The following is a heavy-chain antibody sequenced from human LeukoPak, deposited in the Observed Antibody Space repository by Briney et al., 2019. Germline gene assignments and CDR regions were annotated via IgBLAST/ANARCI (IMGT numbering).Heavy chain of an antibody. J-gene: IGHJ6*03. V-gene: IGHV4-59*01. D-gene: IGHD3-10*01. CDR3: ARGRSSMVRGYYYYYMDV. Sequence: SETLSLTCTVSGESISGFYWTWIRQPPGKGLEWIGYIYYSGSTNYNPPLKSRVTISVDTSKNQFSLKLSSVTAADTAVYYCARGRSSMVRGYYYYYMDVWGKGTTVTISS. CDR2: IYYSGST. CDR1: GESISGFY.